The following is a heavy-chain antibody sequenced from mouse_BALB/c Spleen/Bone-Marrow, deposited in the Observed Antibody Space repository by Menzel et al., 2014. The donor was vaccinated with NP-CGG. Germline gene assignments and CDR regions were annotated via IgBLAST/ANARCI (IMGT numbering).Heavy chain of an antibody. Sequence: EVQLQQSGTVLARPGAAVKMSCKASGYTFSNYWMHWVKRRPGQGLEWIGTIYPGNSDTTYNQKFKGKAKLTAVTSTSTAYMELSSLTNEDSAVYYCTTLARSDFDYWGQGPNLTVSS. CDR1: GYTFSNYW. CDR3: TTLARSDFDY. CDR2: IYPGNSDT. J-gene: IGHJ2*01. D-gene: IGHD3-1*01. V-gene: IGHV1-5*01.